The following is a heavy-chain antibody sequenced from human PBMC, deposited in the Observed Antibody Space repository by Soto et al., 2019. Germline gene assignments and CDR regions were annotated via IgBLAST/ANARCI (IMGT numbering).Heavy chain of an antibody. J-gene: IGHJ5*01. CDR1: GYTFTSYG. Sequence: ASVKVSCKASGYTFTSYGISWVRQAPGQGLEWMGWISAYNGNTNYAQKLQGRVTMTTDTSTSTAYMELRSLRSDDTAVYYCARDLGGYSGYDYWFASWGQGTLVTVSS. V-gene: IGHV1-18*01. CDR3: ARDLGGYSGYDYWFAS. D-gene: IGHD5-12*01. CDR2: ISAYNGNT.